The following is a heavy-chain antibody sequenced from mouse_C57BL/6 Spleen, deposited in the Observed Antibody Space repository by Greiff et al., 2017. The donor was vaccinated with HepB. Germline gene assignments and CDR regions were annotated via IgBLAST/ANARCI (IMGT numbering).Heavy chain of an antibody. CDR2: IYPGSGST. CDR3: ARRKGYYAMDY. Sequence: VQLVESGAELVKPGASVKMSCKASGYTFTSYWITWVKQRPGQGLEWIGDIYPGSGSTNYNEKFKSKATLTVDTSSSTAYMQLSSLTSEDSAVYYCARRKGYYAMDYWGQGTSVTVSS. J-gene: IGHJ4*01. V-gene: IGHV1-55*01. CDR1: GYTFTSYW.